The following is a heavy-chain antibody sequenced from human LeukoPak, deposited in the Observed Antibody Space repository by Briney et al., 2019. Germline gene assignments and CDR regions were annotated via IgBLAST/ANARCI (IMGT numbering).Heavy chain of an antibody. D-gene: IGHD2-2*01. V-gene: IGHV4-34*01. CDR2: INHSGST. CDR3: ARGRSDIVVVPAANHFDY. J-gene: IGHJ4*02. CDR1: GGSFSGYY. Sequence: SKTLSLTCAVYGGSFSGYYWSWIRQPPGKGLEWIGEINHSGSTNYNPSLKSRVTISVDTSKNQFSLKLSSVTAADTAVYYCARGRSDIVVVPAANHFDYWGQGTLVTVSS.